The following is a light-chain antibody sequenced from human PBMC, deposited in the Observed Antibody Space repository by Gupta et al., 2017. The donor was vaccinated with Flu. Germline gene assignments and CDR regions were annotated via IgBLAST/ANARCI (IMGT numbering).Light chain of an antibody. CDR2: ENN. CDR3: VAWDTSLSAGV. Sequence: VLTHPPSVSAAPGQRVTISCSGGSSNIGYNYVSWYQQLPGTAPKVLIYENNQRPSGIPARFAGSRSGTSATLGITGLQTGDEAVYYCVAWDTSLSAGVLGGGTKVTVL. CDR1: SSNIGYNY. V-gene: IGLV1-51*02. J-gene: IGLJ3*02.